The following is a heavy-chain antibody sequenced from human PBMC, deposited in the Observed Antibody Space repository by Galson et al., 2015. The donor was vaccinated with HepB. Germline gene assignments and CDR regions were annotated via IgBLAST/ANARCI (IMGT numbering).Heavy chain of an antibody. V-gene: IGHV2-70*04. CDR1: GFSLTTNGMS. CDR3: ARMIRAGGLED. Sequence: PALVKPTQTLTLTCTFSGFSLTTNGMSVTWIRQPPGKALEWLARIDWDDVKFYSTSLKTRLTISKDISKNQVVLILTNVDPVDTATYYCARMIRAGGLEDWGQGTLVTVSS. J-gene: IGHJ4*02. D-gene: IGHD1-1*01. CDR2: IDWDDVK.